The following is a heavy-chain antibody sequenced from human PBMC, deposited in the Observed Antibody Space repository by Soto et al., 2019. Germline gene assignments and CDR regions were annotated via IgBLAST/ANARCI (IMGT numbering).Heavy chain of an antibody. D-gene: IGHD3-10*01. CDR3: ARLTYYYGSGSYYNDDY. Sequence: GASVKVSCKASGYTFTSYGISWVRRAPGQGLEWMGWISAYNGNTNYAQKLQGRVTMTTDTSTSTAYMELRSLRSDDTAVYYCARLTYYYGSGSYYNDDYWGQGTLVTVSS. V-gene: IGHV1-18*01. J-gene: IGHJ4*02. CDR1: GYTFTSYG. CDR2: ISAYNGNT.